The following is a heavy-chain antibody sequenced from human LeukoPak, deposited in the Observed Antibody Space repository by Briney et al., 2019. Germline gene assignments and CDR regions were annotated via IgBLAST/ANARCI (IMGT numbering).Heavy chain of an antibody. CDR1: GGSISSYY. CDR3: ARVEEGYGSGRRENYYYYYMDV. Sequence: SETLSLTCTASGGSISSYYWSWIRQPPGKGLEWIWYIHYSGSTNYNPSLKSRVTISVDTSKNQFSLQLTSVTAADTAVYYCARVEEGYGSGRRENYYYYYMDVWGKGTTVTISS. J-gene: IGHJ6*03. V-gene: IGHV4-59*01. CDR2: IHYSGST. D-gene: IGHD3-10*01.